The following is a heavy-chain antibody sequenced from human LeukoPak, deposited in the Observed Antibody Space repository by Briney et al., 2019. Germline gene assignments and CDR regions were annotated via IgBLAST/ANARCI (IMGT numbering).Heavy chain of an antibody. D-gene: IGHD3-3*01. J-gene: IGHJ6*03. Sequence: ASVKVSCRASGYTFTSYDINWVRQATGQGLEWMGWMNPNSGNTGYAQKFQGRVTMTRNTSISTAYMELSSLRSEDTAVYYCARASRRFTYYDFWGGSYYYYYYMDVWGKGTTVTVSS. CDR3: ARASRRFTYYDFWGGSYYYYYYMDV. V-gene: IGHV1-8*01. CDR2: MNPNSGNT. CDR1: GYTFTSYD.